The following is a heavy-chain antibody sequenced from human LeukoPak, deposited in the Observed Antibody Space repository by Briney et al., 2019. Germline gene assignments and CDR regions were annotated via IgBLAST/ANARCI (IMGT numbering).Heavy chain of an antibody. J-gene: IGHJ3*02. Sequence: SGGSLRLSCAASGFTFSSYAMHWVRQAPGKGLEYVSAISSNGGSTYYANSVKGRFTISRDNAKNSLYLQMNSLRAEDTAVYYCARGALLGYCSGGSCSSHDAFDIWGQGTMVTVSS. CDR3: ARGALLGYCSGGSCSSHDAFDI. D-gene: IGHD2-15*01. CDR1: GFTFSSYA. V-gene: IGHV3-64*01. CDR2: ISSNGGST.